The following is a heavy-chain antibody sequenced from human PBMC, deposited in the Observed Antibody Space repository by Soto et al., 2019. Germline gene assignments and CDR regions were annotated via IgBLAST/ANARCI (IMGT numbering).Heavy chain of an antibody. CDR2: IYYSGST. Sequence: PSETLSLTCTVPGGAISSGDYYWSWIRQSPGKGLEWIGYIYYSGSTSYNPSLKSRVTISVDTSKNQFSLKLSSVTAADTAVYYCAREAGEVPPAIDYWGQGTLVTVSS. CDR3: AREAGEVPPAIDY. J-gene: IGHJ4*02. CDR1: GGAISSGDYY. D-gene: IGHD2-2*01. V-gene: IGHV4-30-4*01.